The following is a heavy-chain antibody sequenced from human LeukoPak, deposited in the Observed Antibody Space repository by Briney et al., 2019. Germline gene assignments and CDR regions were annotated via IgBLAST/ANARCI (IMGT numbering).Heavy chain of an antibody. CDR3: ARAGYSSSWYLAGDYYYYMDV. J-gene: IGHJ6*03. D-gene: IGHD6-13*01. CDR1: GYTFTGYY. Sequence: ASVKVSCKASGYTFTGYYMHWVRQAPGQGLEWMGWINPNSGGTNYAQKFQGRVTITRNTSISTAYMELSSLRSEDTAVYYCARAGYSSSWYLAGDYYYYMDVWGKGTTVTVSS. CDR2: INPNSGGT. V-gene: IGHV1-2*02.